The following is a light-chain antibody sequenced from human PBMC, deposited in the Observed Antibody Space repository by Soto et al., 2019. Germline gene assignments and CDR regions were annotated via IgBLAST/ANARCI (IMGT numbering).Light chain of an antibody. CDR1: QSAGSH. CDR3: LQRSEWPIT. Sequence: VLKQYQATLSLSPGERATFSCRASQSAGSHLAWYRQKPGQVPRLVIYDASNRATGIATRFSGSGSGTDFSLTISSLEPEDFAVYYCLQRSEWPITFGQGTRLAIK. J-gene: IGKJ5*01. V-gene: IGKV3-11*01. CDR2: DAS.